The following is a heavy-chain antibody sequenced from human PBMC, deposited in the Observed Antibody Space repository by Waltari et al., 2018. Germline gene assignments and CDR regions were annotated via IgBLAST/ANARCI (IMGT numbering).Heavy chain of an antibody. J-gene: IGHJ4*02. CDR2: IEYKGST. CDR1: GGSISSSSYY. CDR3: ARDRGGVDGYDFWSGYYSQGSNFDY. D-gene: IGHD3-3*01. V-gene: IGHV4-39*07. Sequence: QLQLQESGPGLVKPSETLSLTCTVSGGSISSSSYYWGWIRQPPGKGLEWIGSIEYKGSTYSNPSLKSRVTISVDTSKNQFSLKLSSVTAADTAVYYCARDRGGVDGYDFWSGYYSQGSNFDYWGQGTLVTVSS.